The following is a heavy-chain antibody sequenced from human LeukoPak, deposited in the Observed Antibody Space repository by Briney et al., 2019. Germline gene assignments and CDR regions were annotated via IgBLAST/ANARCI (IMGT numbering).Heavy chain of an antibody. CDR1: GFTFSNFA. Sequence: AGGSLRLSCAASGFTFSNFAMHWVRQAPGKGLECVAVISYDGSKKYYADSVKGRFTISRDNSKNTLFLQMSSLRAEDTAVYYCARVYGDYSSRFDYWGQGTLVTVSS. CDR2: ISYDGSKK. J-gene: IGHJ4*02. D-gene: IGHD4-17*01. V-gene: IGHV3-30*04. CDR3: ARVYGDYSSRFDY.